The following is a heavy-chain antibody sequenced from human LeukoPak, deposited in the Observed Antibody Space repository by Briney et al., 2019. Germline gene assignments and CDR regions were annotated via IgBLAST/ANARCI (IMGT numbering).Heavy chain of an antibody. Sequence: PSETLSPTCTVSGYSISSGYYWGWIRQPPGKGLEWIGNIYHSGSTYYNPSLKSRVTISVDTSKNHFSLRLSSVTAADTAVYYCARDLRMVRGPGNYYYYGMDVWGQGTTVTVSS. V-gene: IGHV4-38-2*02. CDR3: ARDLRMVRGPGNYYYYGMDV. CDR1: GYSISSGYY. CDR2: IYHSGST. J-gene: IGHJ6*02. D-gene: IGHD3-10*01.